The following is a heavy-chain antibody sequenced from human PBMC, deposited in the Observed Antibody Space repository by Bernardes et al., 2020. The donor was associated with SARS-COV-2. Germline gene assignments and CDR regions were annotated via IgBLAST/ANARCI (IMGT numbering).Heavy chain of an antibody. J-gene: IGHJ5*02. CDR3: ARATETDCANRICDGRWFDP. CDR2: ISNNGDNT. Sequence: GGSLRLSRAASGFTLNSNAMTWVRQAPGKGLEWVSVISNNGDNTKYADSVKGRFTISRDNSKNTLHLQMNSLRAEDTAVYYCARATETDCANRICDGRWFDPWGQGTLVTVSP. D-gene: IGHD2-8*01. CDR1: GFTLNSNA. V-gene: IGHV3-23*01.